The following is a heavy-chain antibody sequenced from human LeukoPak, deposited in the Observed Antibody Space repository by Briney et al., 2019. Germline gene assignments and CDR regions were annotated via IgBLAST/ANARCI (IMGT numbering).Heavy chain of an antibody. J-gene: IGHJ4*02. V-gene: IGHV4-30-4*01. Sequence: SQTLSLTCTVSGGSINSGDYYWSWIRQPPGKGLEWIGYIYYSGSTNYNPSLKSRVTISVDTSKNQFSLKLSSVTAADTAVYYCARDSSGWVFDYWGQGTLVTVSS. CDR3: ARDSSGWVFDY. CDR1: GGSINSGDYY. D-gene: IGHD6-19*01. CDR2: IYYSGST.